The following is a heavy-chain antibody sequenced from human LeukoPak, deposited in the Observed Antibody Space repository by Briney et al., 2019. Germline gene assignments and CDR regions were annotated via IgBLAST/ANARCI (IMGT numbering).Heavy chain of an antibody. D-gene: IGHD2-21*01. V-gene: IGHV3-64*01. CDR3: ARTPTGRYSDY. CDR2: ISSNGGST. Sequence: GGSLRLSCAASGFTFSTYAMDWVRQAPGKGLEYVSAISSNGGSTNYANSVKGRFTISRDNSNNTLYLQMGSLRAEDMAVYYCARTPTGRYSDYWGQGTLVTVSS. J-gene: IGHJ4*02. CDR1: GFTFSTYA.